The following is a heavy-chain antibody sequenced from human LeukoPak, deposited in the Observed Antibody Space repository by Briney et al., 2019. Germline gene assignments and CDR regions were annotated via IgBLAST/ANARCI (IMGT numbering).Heavy chain of an antibody. CDR2: IYYSGST. J-gene: IGHJ4*02. CDR3: ARAAAVGGAATLPGLDY. Sequence: SQTLSLTCTVSGGSISSGGYYWSWIRQHPGKGLEWIGYIYYSGSTYYNPSLKSRVTISVDTSKNQFSLKLSSVTAADTAVCYCARAAAVGGAATLPGLDYWGQGTLVTVSS. CDR1: GGSISSGGYY. D-gene: IGHD2-15*01. V-gene: IGHV4-31*03.